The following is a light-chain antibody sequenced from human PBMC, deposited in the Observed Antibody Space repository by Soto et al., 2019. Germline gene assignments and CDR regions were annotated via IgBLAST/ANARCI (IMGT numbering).Light chain of an antibody. V-gene: IGLV1-40*01. Sequence: QAVLTQPPSVSGAPGQRVTISCTGSSSNIGAGYDVHWYQQLPGTSPKLLIYSNSNRPSGVPDRFSGSKSGTSASLAITGLQAEDEADYYCGSHAGNSNLVFGGGTQLTVL. CDR3: GSHAGNSNLV. CDR1: SSNIGAGYD. J-gene: IGLJ3*02. CDR2: SNS.